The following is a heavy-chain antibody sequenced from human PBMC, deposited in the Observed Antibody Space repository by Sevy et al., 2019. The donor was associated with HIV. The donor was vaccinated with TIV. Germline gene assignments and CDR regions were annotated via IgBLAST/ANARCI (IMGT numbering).Heavy chain of an antibody. J-gene: IGHJ4*02. V-gene: IGHV3-30-3*01. CDR1: GITFSSHA. Sequence: GGSLRLSCAASGITFSSHAMHWVRQAPGKGLEWVTIISCDGSNKYYSDSVKGRFTISRDNSKNTLNLQMNSLGAEDTAVYYCARADYGDYSGEFDYWGQGTLVTVSS. D-gene: IGHD4-17*01. CDR3: ARADYGDYSGEFDY. CDR2: ISCDGSNK.